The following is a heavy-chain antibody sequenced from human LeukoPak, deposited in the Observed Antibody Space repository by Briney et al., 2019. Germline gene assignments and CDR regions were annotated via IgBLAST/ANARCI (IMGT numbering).Heavy chain of an antibody. J-gene: IGHJ4*02. CDR3: AKDPYYYGSGSYYKG. V-gene: IGHV3-23*01. CDR1: GFTFSSYA. CDR2: ISGSGGST. D-gene: IGHD3-10*01. Sequence: PGRSLRLSCTASGFTFSSYAMSWVRQAPGKGLEWVSAISGSGGSTYYADSVKGRFTISRDNSKNTLYLQMNSLRAEDTAVYYCAKDPYYYGSGSYYKGGGQGTLVTVSS.